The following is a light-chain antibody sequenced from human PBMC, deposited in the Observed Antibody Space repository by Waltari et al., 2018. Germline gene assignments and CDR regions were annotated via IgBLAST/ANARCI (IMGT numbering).Light chain of an antibody. V-gene: IGKV3-20*01. CDR1: QRVSSY. CDR3: QQYDISPKT. Sequence: EIVLTQSPGTLSLSPGERATLSCRASQRVSSYLAWYQQEPGQAPRLLIYGASNRATGIPDRFSGSGSGTDFTLTISGLEPEDFAVYYCQQYDISPKTFGQGTKVEIK. J-gene: IGKJ1*01. CDR2: GAS.